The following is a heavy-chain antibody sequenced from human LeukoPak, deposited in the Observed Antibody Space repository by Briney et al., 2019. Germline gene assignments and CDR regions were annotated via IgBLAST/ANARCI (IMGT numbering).Heavy chain of an antibody. J-gene: IGHJ3*02. CDR1: GFTFSSYS. CDR3: ARESQSAYYFDSSGYEDAFDI. CDR2: ISSSSSYI. Sequence: GGSLRLSCAASGFTFSSYSMNWVRQAPGKGLEWVSSISSSSSYIYYADSVKGRFTISRDNAKNSLYLQMNSLRAEDTAVYYCARESQSAYYFDSSGYEDAFDIWGQGTMVTVSS. V-gene: IGHV3-21*01. D-gene: IGHD3-22*01.